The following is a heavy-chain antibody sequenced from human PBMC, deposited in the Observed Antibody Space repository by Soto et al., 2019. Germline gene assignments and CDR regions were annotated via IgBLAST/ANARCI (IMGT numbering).Heavy chain of an antibody. CDR1: GFVFSDFQ. D-gene: IGHD3-16*01. Sequence: LRLSCAASGFVFSDFQFNWARQAPGGGLEWPSSITGTSAFTEYAESIEGRFTISRDNPNKLLFLHMDNLRPEDTAVYYCARDNLAFQGAFDLWGQGTLVTVSS. CDR3: ARDNLAFQGAFDL. CDR2: ITGTSAFT. J-gene: IGHJ4*02. V-gene: IGHV3-21*01.